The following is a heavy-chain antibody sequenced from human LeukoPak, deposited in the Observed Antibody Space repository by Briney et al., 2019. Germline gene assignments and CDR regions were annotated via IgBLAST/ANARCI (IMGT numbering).Heavy chain of an antibody. D-gene: IGHD5-18*01. CDR1: GGSFSGYY. CDR3: ARGLRGYSYGY. J-gene: IGHJ4*02. V-gene: IGHV4-59*01. CDR2: IYYSGST. Sequence: PSETLSLTCAVYGGSFSGYYWSWTRQPPGKGLEWIGYIYYSGSTNYNPSLKSRVTISVDTSKNQFSLKLSSVTAADTAVYYCARGLRGYSYGYWGQGTLVTVSS.